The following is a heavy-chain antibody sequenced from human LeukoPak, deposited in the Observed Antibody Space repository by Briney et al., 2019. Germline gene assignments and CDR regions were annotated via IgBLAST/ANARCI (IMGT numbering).Heavy chain of an antibody. CDR2: IYYSGST. CDR3: VRSRYCSGGSCYWFDP. D-gene: IGHD2-15*01. J-gene: IGHJ5*02. CDR1: GGSISSSSYY. V-gene: IGHV4-39*01. Sequence: PSETLSLTCTVSGGSISSSSYYWGWIRQPPGKGLEWIGSIYYSGSTYYNPSLKSRVTISVDTSKNQFSLKLSSVTAADTAVYYCVRSRYCSGGSCYWFDPWGQGTLVTVSS.